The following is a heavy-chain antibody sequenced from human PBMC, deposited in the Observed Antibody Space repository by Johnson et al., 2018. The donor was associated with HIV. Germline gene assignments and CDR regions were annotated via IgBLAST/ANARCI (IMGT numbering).Heavy chain of an antibody. CDR1: GFTFSSYA. Sequence: QVQLVESGGGLVQPGGSLRLSCAASGFTFSSYAMSWVRQAPGKGLEWVAVISYDGSNKYYADSVKGRFTISRDNSKNTLYLQMNSLRAEDTAVYYCARALKTAKVEIDYYGSGSSGDNVRGLLGLRWAMWG. J-gene: IGHJ1*01. D-gene: IGHD3-10*01. CDR2: ISYDGSNK. V-gene: IGHV3-30*04. CDR3: ARALKTAKVEIDYYGSGSSGDNVRGLLGLRWAM.